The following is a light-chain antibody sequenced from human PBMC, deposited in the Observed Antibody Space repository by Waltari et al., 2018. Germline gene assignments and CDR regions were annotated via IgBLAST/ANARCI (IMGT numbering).Light chain of an antibody. Sequence: DIVMTQSPDSLAVSLGERATINCKSSQSVLYSSNNKNYLAWYQQRPGQPPKLLIYWASTRESGVPDRFSGSGSETDFTLTISSLLAEDVAVYYCQQYYAIPRTFGQGTKVEIK. J-gene: IGKJ1*01. CDR1: QSVLYSSNNKNY. CDR2: WAS. CDR3: QQYYAIPRT. V-gene: IGKV4-1*01.